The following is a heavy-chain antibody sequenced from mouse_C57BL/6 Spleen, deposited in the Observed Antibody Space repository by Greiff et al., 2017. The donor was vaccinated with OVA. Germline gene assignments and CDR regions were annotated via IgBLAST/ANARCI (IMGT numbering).Heavy chain of an antibody. CDR3: ARLGDYDAMDY. CDR1: GYTFTSYW. Sequence: QVQLQQPGAELVRPGSSVKLSCKASGYTFTSYWMHWVKQRPIQGLEWIGNIDPSDSETHYNQKFKDKATLTVDKSSSTAYMQLSSLTSEDSAVYYGARLGDYDAMDYWGQGTSVTVSS. J-gene: IGHJ4*01. V-gene: IGHV1-52*01. D-gene: IGHD4-1*01. CDR2: IDPSDSET.